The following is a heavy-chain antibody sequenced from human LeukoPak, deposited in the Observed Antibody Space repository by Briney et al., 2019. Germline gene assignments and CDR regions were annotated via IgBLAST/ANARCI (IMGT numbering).Heavy chain of an antibody. Sequence: GESLKISCKGSGYSFTSYWIGWVRQMPGKGLEWMGIIYPGESDTRHSPPFQGQVPISAENHISTAYSQWSSLKASDTPMFFFARLDSSRRYLDPWGQGTLVTVSS. CDR1: GYSFTSYW. V-gene: IGHV5-51*01. CDR3: ARLDSSRRYLDP. CDR2: IYPGESDT. D-gene: IGHD6-13*01. J-gene: IGHJ5*02.